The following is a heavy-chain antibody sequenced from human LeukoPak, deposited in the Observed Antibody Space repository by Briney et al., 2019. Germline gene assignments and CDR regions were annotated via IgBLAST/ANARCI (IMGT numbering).Heavy chain of an antibody. D-gene: IGHD1-7*01. Sequence: GGSLRLSCAASGFTFDDYGMSWVRHAPGKGLEWVSGIKWNGGSTGYADSVKGRFTISRDNAKNSLYLQMNSLRAEDTAVYYCARSSRELGGYAPWELMPPFDYWGQGTLVTVSS. CDR2: IKWNGGST. CDR3: ARSSRELGGYAPWELMPPFDY. CDR1: GFTFDDYG. V-gene: IGHV3-20*04. J-gene: IGHJ4*02.